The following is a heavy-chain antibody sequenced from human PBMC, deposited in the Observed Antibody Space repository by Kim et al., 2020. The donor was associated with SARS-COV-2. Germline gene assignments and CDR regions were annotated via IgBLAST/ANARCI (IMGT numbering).Heavy chain of an antibody. CDR2: IIPIFGTA. D-gene: IGHD1-26*01. V-gene: IGHV1-69*13. J-gene: IGHJ6*02. CDR1: GGTFSSYA. Sequence: SVKVSCKASGGTFSSYAISWVRQAPGQGLEWMGGIIPIFGTANYAQKFQGRVTITADESTSTAYMELSSLRSEDTAVYYCAREHSGTYYYYGMDVWGQGTTVTVSS. CDR3: AREHSGTYYYYGMDV.